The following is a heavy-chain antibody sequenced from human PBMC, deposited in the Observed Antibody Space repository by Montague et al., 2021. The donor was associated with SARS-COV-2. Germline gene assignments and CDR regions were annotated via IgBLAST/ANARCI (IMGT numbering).Heavy chain of an antibody. V-gene: IGHV2-70*11. CDR3: AWMVAVTTSFDY. CDR1: GFSLSTSGMC. D-gene: IGHD4-17*01. CDR2: IDWDDDK. Sequence: PALVKPTQTLTLTCTFSGFSLSTSGMCVSRIRQPPGKALEWLARIDWDDDKYYSTSLKTRLTISKDTSKNQVVLTMTNMDPVDTATYYCAWMVAVTTSFDYWGQGTLVTVSS. J-gene: IGHJ4*02.